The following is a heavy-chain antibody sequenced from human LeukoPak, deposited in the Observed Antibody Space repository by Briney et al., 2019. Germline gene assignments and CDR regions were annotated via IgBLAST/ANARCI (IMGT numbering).Heavy chain of an antibody. V-gene: IGHV1-69*06. CDR3: AVPMGRYYYYYYMDV. Sequence: ASVKVSCKASGGTFSSYAISWVRQAPGQGLEWMGGIIPIFGTANYAQKFQGRVTITADKSTSTAYMELSSLRSEDTAVYYCAVPMGRYYYYYYMDVWGKGTTVTVSS. CDR2: IIPIFGTA. CDR1: GGTFSSYA. D-gene: IGHD3-10*01. J-gene: IGHJ6*03.